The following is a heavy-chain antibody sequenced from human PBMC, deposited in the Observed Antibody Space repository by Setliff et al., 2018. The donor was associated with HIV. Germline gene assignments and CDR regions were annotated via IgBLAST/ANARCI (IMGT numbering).Heavy chain of an antibody. CDR1: KYTFTDYY. J-gene: IGHJ4*02. Sequence: GASVKVSCKASKYTFTDYYMHWVQQAPGKGLEWMGRVDPEDGETIYAEKFQGRVTITADRSTDTAYMELSSLRSEDTAVYYCATDCAVVGGTGSLDSWGQGTLVTVSS. CDR3: ATDCAVVGGTGSLDS. CDR2: VDPEDGET. D-gene: IGHD1-26*01. V-gene: IGHV1-69-2*01.